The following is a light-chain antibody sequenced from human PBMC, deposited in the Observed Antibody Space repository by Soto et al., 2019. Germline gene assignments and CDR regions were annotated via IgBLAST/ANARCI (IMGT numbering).Light chain of an antibody. CDR2: DAP. CDR3: RHYNNWPPET. V-gene: IGKV3-15*01. J-gene: IGKJ1*01. CDR1: QSVSSR. Sequence: EIVMTQSPATLSVSPGERATLSCRASQSVSSRLAWYQQKRGQAPRLLIYDAPTRATGIPARFSGSGSGTEFNLTISSLQSEDFAIYYCRHYNNWPPETFGQGTKVDI.